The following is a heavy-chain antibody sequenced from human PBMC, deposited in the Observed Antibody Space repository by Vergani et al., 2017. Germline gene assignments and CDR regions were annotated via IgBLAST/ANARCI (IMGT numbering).Heavy chain of an antibody. CDR2: IYTCVST. J-gene: IGHJ4*02. CDR1: GGPISSHY. CDR3: ARSTSRVDFYLDY. V-gene: IGHV4-4*07. Sequence: QVQLQESGPGLVKPSETLSLTCTVSGGPISSHYWSWIRPPAGTGREWFGRIYTCVSTTYNPALKSRVTMPVHTSKHQFPLKLSSVTAADTAVYYCARSTSRVDFYLDYWGQGTLVTVSS. D-gene: IGHD2-2*01.